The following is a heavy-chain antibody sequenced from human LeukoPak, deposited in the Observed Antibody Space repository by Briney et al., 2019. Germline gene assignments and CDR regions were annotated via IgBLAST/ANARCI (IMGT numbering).Heavy chain of an antibody. V-gene: IGHV1-8*02. Sequence: ASVKVSCKASGGTFSSYAISWVRQAAGQGLEWMGWMNPNSGNAGYAQKFQDRVTMTRNTSISTAYMELSSLRSEDTAVYYCARGAWYSGAYTTLYYFDYWGQGTLVTVSS. CDR1: GGTFSSYA. CDR3: ARGAWYSGAYTTLYYFDY. J-gene: IGHJ4*02. CDR2: MNPNSGNA. D-gene: IGHD6-19*01.